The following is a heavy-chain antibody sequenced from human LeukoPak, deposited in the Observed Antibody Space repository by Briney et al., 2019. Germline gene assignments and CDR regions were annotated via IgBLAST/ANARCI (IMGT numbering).Heavy chain of an antibody. CDR2: ISSSSSYI. V-gene: IGHV3-21*01. Sequence: GGSLRLSCAASGFTVSSNYMSWVRQAPGEGLEWVSSISSSSSYIYYADSVKGRFTISRDNAKNSLYLQMNSLRAEDTAVYYCARGRYNWNYDPFFDYWGQGTLVTVSS. J-gene: IGHJ4*02. D-gene: IGHD1-7*01. CDR1: GFTVSSNY. CDR3: ARGRYNWNYDPFFDY.